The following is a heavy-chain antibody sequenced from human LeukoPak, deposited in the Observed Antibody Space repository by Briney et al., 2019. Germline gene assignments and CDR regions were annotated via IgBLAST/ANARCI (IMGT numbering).Heavy chain of an antibody. CDR1: GFTFSNYA. V-gene: IGHV3-23*01. Sequence: PGGSLRLSCAASGFTFSNYAMSWVRQAPGRGLDWVSTHSDSGSSTYYADSVKGRFTISRDNSKNTLYLQMGSLRVEDTAIYYCAKVPYSDYGSGRPPFMDVWGQGTTVAVSS. D-gene: IGHD3-10*01. J-gene: IGHJ6*02. CDR3: AKVPYSDYGSGRPPFMDV. CDR2: HSDSGSST.